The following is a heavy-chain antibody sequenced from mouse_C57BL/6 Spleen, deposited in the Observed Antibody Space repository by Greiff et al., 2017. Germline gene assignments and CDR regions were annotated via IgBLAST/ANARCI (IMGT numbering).Heavy chain of an antibody. D-gene: IGHD2-1*01. J-gene: IGHJ2*01. CDR1: GFNIKDYY. CDR2: IDPEDGET. CDR3: ALGLYGNYYFDY. Sequence: DVHLVESGAELVKPGASVKLSCTASGFNIKDYYMHWVKQRTEQGLEWIGRIDPEDGETKYAPKFQGKATITADTSSNTAYLQLSSLTSEDTAVYYCALGLYGNYYFDYWGQGTTLTVSS. V-gene: IGHV14-2*01.